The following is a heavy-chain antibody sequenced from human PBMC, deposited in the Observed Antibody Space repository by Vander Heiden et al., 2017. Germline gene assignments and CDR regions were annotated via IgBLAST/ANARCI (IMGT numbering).Heavy chain of an antibody. Sequence: VQLVQSGAEVRKPGASVKASFKVSGYILTELSMHWVRQAPGKGLEWMGGFDPDDGETIYAQNLQGRVTTTEDTSTNTAYMELSSLRSEDTAVYYCATLPYFYDSSTYGSFDFWGQGTLVTVSS. V-gene: IGHV1-24*01. CDR3: ATLPYFYDSSTYGSFDF. CDR1: GYILTELS. CDR2: FDPDDGET. J-gene: IGHJ4*02. D-gene: IGHD3-22*01.